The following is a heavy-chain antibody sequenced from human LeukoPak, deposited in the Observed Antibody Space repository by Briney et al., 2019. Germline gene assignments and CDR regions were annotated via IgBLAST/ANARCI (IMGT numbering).Heavy chain of an antibody. J-gene: IGHJ5*02. CDR2: IYYSGST. D-gene: IGHD5-18*01. Sequence: SETLSLTCTVSGGSISSYYWSWIRQPPGKGLEWIGYIYYSGSTNYNPSLKSRVTISVDTSKNQFPLKLSSVTAADTAVYYCARAYLSYGYPYNWFDPWGQGTLVTVSS. CDR1: GGSISSYY. V-gene: IGHV4-59*12. CDR3: ARAYLSYGYPYNWFDP.